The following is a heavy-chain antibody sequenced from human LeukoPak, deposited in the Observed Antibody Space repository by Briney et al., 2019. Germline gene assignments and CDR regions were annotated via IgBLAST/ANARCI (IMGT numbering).Heavy chain of an antibody. CDR2: IYHSGST. J-gene: IGHJ3*02. D-gene: IGHD2/OR15-2a*01. CDR3: ARVGFLAARSKDAFDI. V-gene: IGHV4-4*02. Sequence: GSLRLSCAASGFTFSTYNMNWVRQAPGKGLEWIGEIYHSGSTNYNPSLKSRVTISVDKSKNQFSLKLSSVTAADTAVYYYARVGFLAARSKDAFDIWGQGTMVTVSS. CDR1: GFTFSTYNM.